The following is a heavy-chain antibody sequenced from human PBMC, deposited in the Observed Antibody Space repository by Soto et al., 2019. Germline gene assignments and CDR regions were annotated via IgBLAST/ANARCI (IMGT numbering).Heavy chain of an antibody. Sequence: TLSLTCAVSGGSLSSSAYSWSWILQPPGKGLEWIGFIYQIGSTYYNPSLKSRLTMSPDRPRNQFSLKLSSVTAADTAVYYCARELLYYDSSGYSWDDAFDIWGQGTMVTVSS. CDR2: IYQIGST. D-gene: IGHD3-22*01. CDR3: ARELLYYDSSGYSWDDAFDI. J-gene: IGHJ3*02. CDR1: GGSLSSSAYS. V-gene: IGHV4-30-2*01.